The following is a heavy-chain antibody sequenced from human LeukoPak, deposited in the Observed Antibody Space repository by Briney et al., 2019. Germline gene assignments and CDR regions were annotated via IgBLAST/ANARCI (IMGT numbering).Heavy chain of an antibody. V-gene: IGHV4-4*02. J-gene: IGHJ4*02. CDR1: GVSISSSNW. D-gene: IGHD3-10*01. Sequence: PSETLSLTCAVSGVSISSSNWWHWVRQPPGKGLEWIGEIYHSGSTNYNPSLKSRVTISVDKSKNQFSLKLSSVTAADTAVYYCSRGGRTMVRGVIKYFDYWGQGTLVTVSS. CDR3: SRGGRTMVRGVIKYFDY. CDR2: IYHSGST.